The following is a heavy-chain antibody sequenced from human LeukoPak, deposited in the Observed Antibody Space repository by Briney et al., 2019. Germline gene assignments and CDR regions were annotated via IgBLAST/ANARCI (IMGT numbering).Heavy chain of an antibody. Sequence: GASVKVSCKASGGTFSSYAISWVRQAPGQGLEWMGGIIPIFGTANYAQKFQGRVTITADESTSTAYTELSSLRSEDTAVYYCARDYYDSSGYYYVEDYWGQGTLVTVSS. CDR2: IIPIFGTA. CDR1: GGTFSSYA. D-gene: IGHD3-22*01. J-gene: IGHJ4*02. V-gene: IGHV1-69*13. CDR3: ARDYYDSSGYYYVEDY.